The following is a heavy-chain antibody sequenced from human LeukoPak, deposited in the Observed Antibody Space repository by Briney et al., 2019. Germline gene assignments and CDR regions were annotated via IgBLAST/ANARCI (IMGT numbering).Heavy chain of an antibody. Sequence: SVKVSCKASGGTSSSYAISWVRQAPGQGLEWMGGIIPIFGTANYAQKFQGRVTITADESTSTAYMELSSLRSEDTAVYYCARGHEGYCTNGVCYFDYWGQGTLVTVSS. D-gene: IGHD2-8*01. CDR3: ARGHEGYCTNGVCYFDY. V-gene: IGHV1-69*13. CDR1: GGTSSSYA. CDR2: IIPIFGTA. J-gene: IGHJ4*02.